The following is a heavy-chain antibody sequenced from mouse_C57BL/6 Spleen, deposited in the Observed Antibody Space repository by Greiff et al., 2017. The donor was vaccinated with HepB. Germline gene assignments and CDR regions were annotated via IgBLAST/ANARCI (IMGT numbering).Heavy chain of an antibody. CDR2: IYPGSGST. D-gene: IGHD1-1*01. CDR3: ARQLRDYAMDY. V-gene: IGHV1-55*01. Sequence: QVQLQQSGAELVKPGASVKMSCKASGYTFTSYWITWVKQRPGQGLEWIGDIYPGSGSTNYNEKFKSKATLTVDTSSSTAYMQLSSLTSEDSAVYYCARQLRDYAMDYWGQGTSVTVSS. CDR1: GYTFTSYW. J-gene: IGHJ4*01.